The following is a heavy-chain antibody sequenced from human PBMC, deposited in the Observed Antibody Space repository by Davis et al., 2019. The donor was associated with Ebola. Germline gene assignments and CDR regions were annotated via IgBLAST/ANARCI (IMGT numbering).Heavy chain of an antibody. CDR3: ARRGTSSWYAGWFDP. D-gene: IGHD6-13*01. CDR1: GGSLSGYY. V-gene: IGHV4-34*01. J-gene: IGHJ5*02. Sequence: SETLSLTCAVSGGSLSGYYWSWIRQPPGKGLEWIGEINYGGSTNYNLSLKSRATISVDTSKNHLSLRLSSVTAADTAVYYCARRGTSSWYAGWFDPWGQGTLVTVSS. CDR2: INYGGST.